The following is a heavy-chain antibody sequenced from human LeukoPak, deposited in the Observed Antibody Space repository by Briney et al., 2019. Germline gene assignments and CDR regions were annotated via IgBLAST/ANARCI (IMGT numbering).Heavy chain of an antibody. CDR2: IDPSDSYT. D-gene: IGHD3-22*01. CDR3: ARQKYSSAPPGDY. Sequence: GESLQISCKGSGYSFTSYCINWVRQMPGKGLEWIGRIDPSDSYTNYSPSFQGHVTISADKSISTAYLQWSSLKASDTAMYYCARQKYSSAPPGDYWGQGALVTVSS. J-gene: IGHJ4*02. CDR1: GYSFTSYC. V-gene: IGHV5-10-1*01.